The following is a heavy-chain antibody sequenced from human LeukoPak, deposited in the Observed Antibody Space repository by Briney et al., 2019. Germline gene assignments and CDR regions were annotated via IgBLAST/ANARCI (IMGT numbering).Heavy chain of an antibody. Sequence: GASVKVSCKASGYRFNSQGMNWVRQAPGHGIEWMGWINTDSGNPTYAQGFTGRFVFSLDSAVSTAYLQISTLMPEDTGKYYCVKEILRFDLWGQGTMVTVSS. CDR3: VKEILRFDL. CDR1: GYRFNSQG. CDR2: INTDSGNP. J-gene: IGHJ3*01. V-gene: IGHV7-4-1*02.